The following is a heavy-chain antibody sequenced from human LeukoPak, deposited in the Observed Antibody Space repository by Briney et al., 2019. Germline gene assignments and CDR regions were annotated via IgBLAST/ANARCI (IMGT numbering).Heavy chain of an antibody. CDR2: IDSGGRT. CDR1: TDSISSGSFY. CDR3: VRDYGKFVQGS. J-gene: IGHJ4*02. D-gene: IGHD3-10*01. Sequence: SETLSLTCTVSTDSISSGSFYWGWVRQSPGQGLEWIGSIDSGGRTYHNPSLKSRVTMSIDTSNNQFSLELSFVTAADTAIYYCVRDYGKFVQGSWGQGTLVTVSS. V-gene: IGHV4-39*02.